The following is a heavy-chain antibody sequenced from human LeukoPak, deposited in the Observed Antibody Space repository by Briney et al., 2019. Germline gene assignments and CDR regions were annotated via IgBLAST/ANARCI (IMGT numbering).Heavy chain of an antibody. J-gene: IGHJ4*02. CDR1: GGSISSYY. Sequence: SETLSLTCTVSGGSISSYYWSWIRQPAGKGLEWIGHIYYSGSTNYNPSLKSRVTISVDTSKNQFSLKLSSVTAADTAVYYCARVVYYYDSSGYWSGFDYWGQGTLVTVSS. V-gene: IGHV4-59*01. CDR2: IYYSGST. D-gene: IGHD3-22*01. CDR3: ARVVYYYDSSGYWSGFDY.